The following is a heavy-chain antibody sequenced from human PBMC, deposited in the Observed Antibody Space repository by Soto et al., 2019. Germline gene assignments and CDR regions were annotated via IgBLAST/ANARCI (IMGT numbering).Heavy chain of an antibody. CDR3: ARDRYGGIFDY. CDR2: IYYSGST. V-gene: IGHV4-59*01. J-gene: IGHJ4*02. Sequence: SETLSLTCTVSGGSISSYYWSWIRQPPGKGLEWIGYIYYSGSTNYNPSLKSRVTISVDTSKNQFSLKLSSVTAADTAVYYCARDRYGGIFDYWGQGTLVTVSS. CDR1: GGSISSYY. D-gene: IGHD3-16*01.